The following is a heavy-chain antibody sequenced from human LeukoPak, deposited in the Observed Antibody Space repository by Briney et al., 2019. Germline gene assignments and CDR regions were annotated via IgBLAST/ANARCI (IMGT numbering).Heavy chain of an antibody. Sequence: GGPLRLSCAASGFTFDDYAMHWVRQAPGKGLEWVSGISWNGGSIGYADSVKGRFTISRDNAKNSLYLQMNSLRAEDMALYYCVKAYCSSTSCSFHYWGQGTLVTVSS. V-gene: IGHV3-9*03. CDR3: VKAYCSSTSCSFHY. CDR1: GFTFDDYA. J-gene: IGHJ4*02. D-gene: IGHD2-2*01. CDR2: ISWNGGSI.